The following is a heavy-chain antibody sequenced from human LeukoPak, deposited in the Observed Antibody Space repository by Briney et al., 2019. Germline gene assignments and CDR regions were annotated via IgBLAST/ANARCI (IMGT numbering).Heavy chain of an antibody. CDR1: GYTFTSYD. V-gene: IGHV1-8*01. D-gene: IGHD6-13*01. CDR3: ARGRYSSSWYHSDYGMDV. Sequence: ASVKVSCKASGYTFTSYDINWVRQATGQGLEWMGWMNPNSGNTGYAQKFQGRVTMTRNTSISTAYMELSSLRSEDTAVYYCARGRYSSSWYHSDYGMDVWGQGTTVTVSS. J-gene: IGHJ6*02. CDR2: MNPNSGNT.